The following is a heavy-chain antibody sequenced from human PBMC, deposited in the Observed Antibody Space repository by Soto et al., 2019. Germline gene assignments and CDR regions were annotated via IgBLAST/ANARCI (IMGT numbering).Heavy chain of an antibody. CDR3: ARVSATGTRWFDP. CDR2: IYHNGRT. V-gene: IGHV4-31*03. CDR1: GASMNSGAYY. Sequence: QVQLQESGPGLVKPSQTLSLTCTVSGASMNSGAYYWSWVRQPPGTGLEWIGYIYHNGRTYNNPSLMSRVTMSLDTSKNQFSLKLNSVSAADTAVYYCARVSATGTRWFDPWGQGTLVTVSS. D-gene: IGHD6-13*01. J-gene: IGHJ5*02.